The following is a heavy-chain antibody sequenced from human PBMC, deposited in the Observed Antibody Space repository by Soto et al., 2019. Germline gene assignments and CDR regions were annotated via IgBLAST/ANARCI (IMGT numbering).Heavy chain of an antibody. Sequence: SVKDSCKASGGTFSSYAISWVRQAPGQGLEWMGGIIPIFGTANYAQKFQGRVTITADESTSTAYMELSSLRSEDTAVYYCARGRGYYDSLAFDIWGQGTMVTVSS. CDR2: IIPIFGTA. D-gene: IGHD3-22*01. CDR1: GGTFSSYA. CDR3: ARGRGYYDSLAFDI. V-gene: IGHV1-69*13. J-gene: IGHJ3*02.